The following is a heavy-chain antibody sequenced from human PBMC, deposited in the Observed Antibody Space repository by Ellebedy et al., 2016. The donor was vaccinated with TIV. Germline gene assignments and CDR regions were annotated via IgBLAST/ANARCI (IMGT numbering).Heavy chain of an antibody. CDR3: AKIGVAAIP. CDR1: GYAFIGHY. J-gene: IGHJ5*02. D-gene: IGHD2-2*02. CDR2: MNPNTAET. V-gene: IGHV1-2*02. Sequence: ASVKVSCXASGYAFIGHYIHWVRQAPGQGLEWMGWMNPNTAETNYAQKFQGRVTMTRDTSISTAYMELSSLRSDDTAIYYCAKIGVAAIPWGQGTLVTVSS.